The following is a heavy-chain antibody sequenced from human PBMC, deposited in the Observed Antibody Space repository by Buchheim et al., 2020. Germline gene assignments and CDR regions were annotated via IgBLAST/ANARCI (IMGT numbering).Heavy chain of an antibody. CDR1: GFTFSSYG. Sequence: QVQLVESGGGVVQPGRSLRLSCAASGFTFSSYGMHWVRQAPGKGLEWVAVISYDGSNKYYADSVKGRFTISRDNSKNTLYLQMNSLRAEDTAVYYRAKGRYSYGGATDYWGQGTL. CDR3: AKGRYSYGGATDY. V-gene: IGHV3-30*18. D-gene: IGHD5-18*01. CDR2: ISYDGSNK. J-gene: IGHJ4*02.